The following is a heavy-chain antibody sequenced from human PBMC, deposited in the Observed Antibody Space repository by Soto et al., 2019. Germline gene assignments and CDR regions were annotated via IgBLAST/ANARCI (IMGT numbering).Heavy chain of an antibody. V-gene: IGHV4-34*01. Sequence: QVQLQQWGAGLLKPSETLSLTCAVYGGSFSGYYWSWIRQSPGKGLEYIGEVDPSGSTNYNPSLKSRVTILIDTSKNQFSLKLHSVTAADTAMYYCASDVFRKSASFYWFDPWGQGTLVTVSS. J-gene: IGHJ5*02. CDR3: ASDVFRKSASFYWFDP. D-gene: IGHD3-3*01. CDR2: VDPSGST. CDR1: GGSFSGYY.